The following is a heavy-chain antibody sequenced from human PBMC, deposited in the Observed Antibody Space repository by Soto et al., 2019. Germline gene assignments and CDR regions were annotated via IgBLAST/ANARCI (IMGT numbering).Heavy chain of an antibody. CDR2: IYYSGST. J-gene: IGHJ4*02. V-gene: IGHV4-31*03. D-gene: IGHD3-10*01. CDR1: GGSISSGGYY. CDR3: AREQRGSGSYYGDFDY. Sequence: QVQLQESGPGLVKPSQTLSLTCTVSGGSISSGGYYWSWIRQHPGKGLEWIGYIYYSGSTYYNPSRKSRVTISVDTSKNQFSLKLSSVTAADTAVYYCAREQRGSGSYYGDFDYWGQGTLVTVSS.